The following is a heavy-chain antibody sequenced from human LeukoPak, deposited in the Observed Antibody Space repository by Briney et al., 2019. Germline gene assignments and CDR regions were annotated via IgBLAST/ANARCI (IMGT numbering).Heavy chain of an antibody. CDR1: GFTFSSYW. V-gene: IGHV3-74*01. CDR3: ARAVYYGSGTYVP. J-gene: IGHJ5*02. Sequence: GGSLRLSCAASGFTFSSYWMHWVRQAPGKGLVWVSRINIDGSSTNYADSVKGRFTISRDNAKTTLYLQMNSLRAEDTAVYYCARAVYYGSGTYVPWGQGTLVTVSS. D-gene: IGHD3-10*01. CDR2: INIDGSST.